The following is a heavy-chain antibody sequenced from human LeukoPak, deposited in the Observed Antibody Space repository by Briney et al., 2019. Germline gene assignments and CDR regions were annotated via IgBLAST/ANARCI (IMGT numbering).Heavy chain of an antibody. CDR3: TKDMQKGNPYPSGSQDY. Sequence: QPGGSLRLSCAASGFTFSSYGMHWVRQAPGKGLEWVAFIRFDGSDKYYADSMKGRFTSSRDNSKNTLYLEVDSLRAEDTAVYYCTKDMQKGNPYPSGSQDYWGQGTLVTVSS. CDR2: IRFDGSDK. CDR1: GFTFSSYG. D-gene: IGHD3-10*01. J-gene: IGHJ4*02. V-gene: IGHV3-30*02.